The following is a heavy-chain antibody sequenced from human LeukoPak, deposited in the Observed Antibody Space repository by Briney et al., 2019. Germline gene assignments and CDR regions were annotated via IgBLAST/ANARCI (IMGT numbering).Heavy chain of an antibody. Sequence: PSETLSLTCTVSGGSISSYYWSWIRQPAGKGLEWIGRIYTSGSTNYNPSLKSRVTISVDKSKNQFSLKLSSVTAADTAVYYCARGYYDSSGYYRYGNWFDHWGQGTLVTVSS. CDR3: ARGYYDSSGYYRYGNWFDH. D-gene: IGHD3-22*01. V-gene: IGHV4-4*07. CDR2: IYTSGST. J-gene: IGHJ5*02. CDR1: GGSISSYY.